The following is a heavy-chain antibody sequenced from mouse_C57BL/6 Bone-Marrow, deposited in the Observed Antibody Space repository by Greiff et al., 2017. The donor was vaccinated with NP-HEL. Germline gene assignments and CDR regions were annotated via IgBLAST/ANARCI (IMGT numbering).Heavy chain of an antibody. CDR2: SRNKANDYTT. CDR1: GFTFSDFY. Sequence: EVKVVESGGGLVQSGRSLRLSCATSGFTFSDFYMEWVRQAPGKGLEWIAASRNKANDYTTAYRASVMGRFLVSRDTSQSILYLQMNALRAEDNAIYYCARDVMGLRDYYAMDYWGKGTSVTVAS. D-gene: IGHD2-4*01. CDR3: ARDVMGLRDYYAMDY. J-gene: IGHJ4*01. V-gene: IGHV7-1*01.